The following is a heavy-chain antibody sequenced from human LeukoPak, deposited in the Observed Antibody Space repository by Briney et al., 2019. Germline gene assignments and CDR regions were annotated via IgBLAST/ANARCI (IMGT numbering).Heavy chain of an antibody. J-gene: IGHJ3*02. CDR3: ARDTGGSEDAFDI. CDR2: IYYSGST. V-gene: IGHV4-59*01. CDR1: GGAMRNSV. D-gene: IGHD2-15*01. Sequence: SETLSLTCDLSGGAMRNSVGSCSRRLPRKRLEWIGYIYYSGSTNYNPSLKRRVTISVDTYKNQFALKLSSVTAADTAVYYCARDTGGSEDAFDIWGQGTMVTVSS.